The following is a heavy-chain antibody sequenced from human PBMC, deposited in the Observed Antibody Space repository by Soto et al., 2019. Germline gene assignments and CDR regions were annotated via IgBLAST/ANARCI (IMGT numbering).Heavy chain of an antibody. Sequence: QITLKESGPTLVKPTQTLTLTCTFSGFSLSTSGVGVGWIRQPPGKALEWLALIYWDDDKRYSPSLKSRLTITKDTPKNQVVITMTNMDPVDTATYYRAHGRIRYWYFDLWGRGTLVTVSS. J-gene: IGHJ2*01. CDR1: GFSLSTSGVG. V-gene: IGHV2-5*02. CDR3: AHGRIRYWYFDL. CDR2: IYWDDDK.